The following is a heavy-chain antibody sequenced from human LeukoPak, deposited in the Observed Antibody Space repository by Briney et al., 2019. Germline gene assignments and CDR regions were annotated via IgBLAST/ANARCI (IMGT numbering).Heavy chain of an antibody. V-gene: IGHV1-69*01. D-gene: IGHD2-2*01. Sequence: SVKVSCKASGGTFSSHAISWVRQAPGQGLEWMGGIIPIFGTANYAQKFQGRVTITADESTSTAYMELSSLRSEDTAVYYCARSIVVVPAASDAFDIWGQGTMVTVSS. J-gene: IGHJ3*02. CDR3: ARSIVVVPAASDAFDI. CDR1: GGTFSSHA. CDR2: IIPIFGTA.